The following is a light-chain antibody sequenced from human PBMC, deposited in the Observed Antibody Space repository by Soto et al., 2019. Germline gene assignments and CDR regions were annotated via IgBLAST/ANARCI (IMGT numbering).Light chain of an antibody. CDR3: QQYGGSPLT. J-gene: IGKJ3*01. CDR1: QSVSVNS. V-gene: IGKV3-20*01. CDR2: AAS. Sequence: IVLTHSPCTQSLSPGERATLSCRASQSVSVNSLAWYQQKGGQASRLLIYAASTRATGVPDRFSGTGSGTDFALTSSRLETDDSAVYYCQQYGGSPLTFGAGTKVDIK.